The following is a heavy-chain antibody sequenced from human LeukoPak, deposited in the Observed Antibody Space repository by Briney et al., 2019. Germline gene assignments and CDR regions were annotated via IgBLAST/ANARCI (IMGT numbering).Heavy chain of an antibody. CDR1: GYSFTSYW. D-gene: IGHD1-26*01. Sequence: GESLKISCKGSGYSFTSYWIAWVRQMPGKGLEWMGIIYPGDSDTRYSPSFQGQVTMSADKSISTAYLQWSSLKASDSAMYYCARRVRIVGAAGTFDYWGQGTLVTVSS. V-gene: IGHV5-51*01. CDR2: IYPGDSDT. J-gene: IGHJ4*02. CDR3: ARRVRIVGAAGTFDY.